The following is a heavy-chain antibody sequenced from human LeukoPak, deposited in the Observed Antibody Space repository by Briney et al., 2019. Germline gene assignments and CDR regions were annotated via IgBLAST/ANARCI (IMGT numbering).Heavy chain of an antibody. J-gene: IGHJ5*02. CDR1: GFTFSNYS. Sequence: PGGSLRLSCAASGFTFSNYSMIWVRQAPGKGLEWVSSISSSSSYIYYADSVKGRFTISRDNAKNSLYLQMNSLRAEDTAVYYCARDHYYDSSGYNGWFDPWGQGTLVTVSS. CDR2: ISSSSSYI. CDR3: ARDHYYDSSGYNGWFDP. V-gene: IGHV3-21*01. D-gene: IGHD3-22*01.